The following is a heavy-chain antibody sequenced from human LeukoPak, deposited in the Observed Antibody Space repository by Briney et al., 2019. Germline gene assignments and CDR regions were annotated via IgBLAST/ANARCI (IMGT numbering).Heavy chain of an antibody. V-gene: IGHV4-30-4*01. Sequence: SETLSLTCTVPGGSLSSGDYYWSWIRQPPGKGLEWIGYIYYSGSTYYNPSLKSRVTISVDTSKNQFSLKLSSVTAADTAVYYCARRGTDYYYYYGMDVWGQGTTVTVSS. D-gene: IGHD1-1*01. J-gene: IGHJ6*02. CDR1: GGSLSSGDYY. CDR2: IYYSGST. CDR3: ARRGTDYYYYYGMDV.